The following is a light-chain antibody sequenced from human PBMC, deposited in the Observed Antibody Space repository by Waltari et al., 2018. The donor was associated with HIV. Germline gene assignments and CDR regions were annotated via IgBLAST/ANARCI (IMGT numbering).Light chain of an antibody. CDR1: HSNIGSNA. CDR2: SQN. Sequence: QSVLTQPPSASGTPGQRITISCSGSHSNIGSNAVNWYHHLPGTAPKLLIFSQNQRPSGVPDRVSGSKSGTSASLAISGLHSEDEGDFYCGAWDDSLNTYVFGTGTKVTVL. J-gene: IGLJ1*01. V-gene: IGLV1-44*01. CDR3: GAWDDSLNTYV.